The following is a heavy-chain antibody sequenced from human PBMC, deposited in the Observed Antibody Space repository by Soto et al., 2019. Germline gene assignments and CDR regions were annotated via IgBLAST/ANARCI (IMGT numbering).Heavy chain of an antibody. CDR2: IYYSGST. Sequence: ETLSLTCTVSGGSISSYYWSWVRQPPGKGLEWIGYIYYSGSTNYNPSLKSRVTISVDTSKNQFSLKLSSVTAADTAVYYCAREGIAAADTYNWFDPWGQGTLVTVSS. D-gene: IGHD6-13*01. CDR1: GGSISSYY. CDR3: AREGIAAADTYNWFDP. J-gene: IGHJ5*02. V-gene: IGHV4-59*01.